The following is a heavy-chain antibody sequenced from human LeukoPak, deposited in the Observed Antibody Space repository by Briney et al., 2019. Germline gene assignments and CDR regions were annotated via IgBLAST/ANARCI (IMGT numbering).Heavy chain of an antibody. J-gene: IGHJ3*02. CDR3: ARVLYYDSSGYWPHDAFDI. V-gene: IGHV3-21*01. Sequence: GGSLRLSCAASGFTFSSYSMNWVRQAPGKGLEWVSSISSSSSYIYYADSVKGRFTISRYNAKNTLYLQMNSLRDEDTAVYYCARVLYYDSSGYWPHDAFDIWGQGTMVTVSS. D-gene: IGHD3-22*01. CDR1: GFTFSSYS. CDR2: ISSSSSYI.